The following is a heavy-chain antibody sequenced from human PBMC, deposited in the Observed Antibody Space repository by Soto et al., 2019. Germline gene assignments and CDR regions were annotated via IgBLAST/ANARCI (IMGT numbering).Heavy chain of an antibody. Sequence: PSETLSLTCAVYGGSFSGYYWTWIRQPPGTGLEWIGEINHSGSTNYNPSLKSRVTISVDTSKNQFSLKLTSVTAADTAVYYCARHDGFSSGWIFDYWGHGTLVTVS. CDR1: GGSFSGYY. CDR3: ARHDGFSSGWIFDY. D-gene: IGHD6-19*01. CDR2: INHSGST. J-gene: IGHJ4*01. V-gene: IGHV4-34*01.